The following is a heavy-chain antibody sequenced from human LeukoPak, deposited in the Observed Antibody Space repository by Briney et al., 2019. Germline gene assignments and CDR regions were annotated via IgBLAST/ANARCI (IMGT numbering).Heavy chain of an antibody. Sequence: GGSLRLSCAASGYIFTNNWMSWFRQAPGKGLEWVGNINEDGSEKNYVDSVKGRFTISRDNAKNSVYLQMNSLRVKEMAVYYCARGKGWIDPWGQGTLVTVSS. V-gene: IGHV3-7*01. J-gene: IGHJ5*02. CDR3: ARGKGWIDP. CDR1: GYIFTNNW. CDR2: INEDGSEK.